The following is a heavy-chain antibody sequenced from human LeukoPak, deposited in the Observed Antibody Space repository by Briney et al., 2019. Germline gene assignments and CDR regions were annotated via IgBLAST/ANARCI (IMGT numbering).Heavy chain of an antibody. D-gene: IGHD6-19*01. CDR2: ISYDQRP. CDR1: GPSVTTNY. J-gene: IGHJ5*02. Sequence: SETLSLTCSVPGPSVTTNYGGWIRKPPGKGLDWIEVISYDQRPDYGPSLKSRVTLSLDTSTNQFLLRVTSVTPADTGVYYCARDEVSSGWSLGWFDPWGQGTMVTVSS. CDR3: ARDEVSSGWSLGWFDP. V-gene: IGHV4-59*02.